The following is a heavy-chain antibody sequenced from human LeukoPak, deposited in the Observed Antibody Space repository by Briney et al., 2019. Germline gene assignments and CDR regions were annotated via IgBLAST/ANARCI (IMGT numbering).Heavy chain of an antibody. D-gene: IGHD3-22*01. CDR3: ARDLYRIVVVPHYFDY. V-gene: IGHV3-23*01. J-gene: IGHJ4*02. CDR2: ISGSGDFT. CDR1: GFTFSSYA. Sequence: TGGSLRLSCAASGFTFSSYAMSWVRQAPGKGLEWVSSISGSGDFTSYYADSVKGRFTISRDNAKNSLYLQMNSLRAEDTAVYYCARDLYRIVVVPHYFDYWGQGTLVTVSS.